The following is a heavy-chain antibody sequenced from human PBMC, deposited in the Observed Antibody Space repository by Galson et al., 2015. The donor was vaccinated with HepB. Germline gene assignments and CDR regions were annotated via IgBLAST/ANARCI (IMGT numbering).Heavy chain of an antibody. J-gene: IGHJ3*02. D-gene: IGHD3-9*01. V-gene: IGHV3-30*04. CDR2: ISHDGNDK. CDR3: GSDILPASYMLSLTGGAFDM. Sequence: SLRLSCAASGFTFSTYVMYWVRQAPGKGLEWVAVISHDGNDKDYADSVKGRFTISRDNSKNTLYLQMNSLRAEDTAVYYCGSDILPASYMLSLTGGAFDMWGQGTMVIVSS. CDR1: GFTFSTYV.